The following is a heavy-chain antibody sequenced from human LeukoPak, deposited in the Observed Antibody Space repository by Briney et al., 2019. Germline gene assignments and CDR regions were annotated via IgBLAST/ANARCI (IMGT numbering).Heavy chain of an antibody. CDR2: IYYSGIT. V-gene: IGHV4-39*01. D-gene: IGHD1-26*01. CDR1: GGSISSGSYY. J-gene: IGHJ4*02. Sequence: SETLSLTCTVSGGSISSGSYYWAWIRRPPGKGLEWIGSIYYSGITYSNPSLKSRVAISVDTSKNQFSLKLRFVTAADTAVYYCASPGVGASSSDFDYWGQGTLVTVSS. CDR3: ASPGVGASSSDFDY.